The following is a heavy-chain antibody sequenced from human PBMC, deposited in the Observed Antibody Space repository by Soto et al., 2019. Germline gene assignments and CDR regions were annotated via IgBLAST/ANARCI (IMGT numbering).Heavy chain of an antibody. Sequence: QVQLVESGGGVVQPGRSLRLSCAASGFTFSSYGMHWVRQAPGKGLEWVAVIWYDGSNKYYADSVKGRFTISRDNSKNTLYLQMNSLSDEDTAVYYCARVGCSSTSCYAGPLDYWGQGTLVTVSS. D-gene: IGHD2-2*01. CDR3: ARVGCSSTSCYAGPLDY. CDR2: IWYDGSNK. J-gene: IGHJ4*02. CDR1: GFTFSSYG. V-gene: IGHV3-33*01.